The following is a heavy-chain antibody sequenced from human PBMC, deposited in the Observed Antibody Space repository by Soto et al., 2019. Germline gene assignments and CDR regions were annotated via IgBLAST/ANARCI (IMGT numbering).Heavy chain of an antibody. J-gene: IGHJ4*02. D-gene: IGHD3-10*01. CDR3: AREEVRGVITPSDY. V-gene: IGHV3-21*01. CDR1: GFTFSSYS. Sequence: EVQLVESGGGLVKPGGSLRLSCAASGFTFSSYSMNWVRQAPGKGLEWVSSISSSSSYIYYADSVKGRFTISRDNAKNSLYLQMNSLRAEDTAVYYCAREEVRGVITPSDYWGQGTLVTVSS. CDR2: ISSSSSYI.